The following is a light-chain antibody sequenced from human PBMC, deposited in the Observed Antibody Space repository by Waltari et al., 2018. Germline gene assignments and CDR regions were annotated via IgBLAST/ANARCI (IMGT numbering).Light chain of an antibody. CDR1: SSDVGSYSL. Sequence: QSALTQPASVSGSPGQPITISCTGTSSDVGSYSLVSWYRQHPGETPRVIIFEDTKRLSGFSIRCAGSKSGNTASLTISVLQAEDEADYYCCSYTLTNTWLFGGGTKLTVL. CDR3: CSYTLTNTWL. J-gene: IGLJ3*02. CDR2: EDT. V-gene: IGLV2-23*01.